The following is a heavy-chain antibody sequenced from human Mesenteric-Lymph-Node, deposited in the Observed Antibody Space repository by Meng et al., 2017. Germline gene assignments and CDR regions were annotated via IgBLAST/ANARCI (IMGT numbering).Heavy chain of an antibody. CDR3: ARAERVMDFDC. V-gene: IGHV4-39*07. Sequence: SETLSLTCTVSGGSISSSTYYWGWIRQPPGKGLEWIGNIYYSGSAYYNPSLKSRVTMSVDTSKNQLSLNLSSVTAADTAVYFCARAERVMDFDCWGQGTLVTVSS. J-gene: IGHJ4*02. CDR2: IYYSGSA. D-gene: IGHD3-16*01. CDR1: GGSISSSTYY.